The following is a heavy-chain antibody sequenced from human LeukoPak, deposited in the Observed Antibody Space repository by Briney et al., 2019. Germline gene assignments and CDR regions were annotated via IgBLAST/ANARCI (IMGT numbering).Heavy chain of an antibody. Sequence: SETLSLTCAVPGGSISSYYWSWIRQPPGKGLEWIGYIYYSGSTNYNPSLKSRVTISVDTSKNQFSLKLSSVTAADTAVYYSARQRSNYDFWSGYYRSINWFDPWGQGTLVTVSS. CDR2: IYYSGST. CDR3: ARQRSNYDFWSGYYRSINWFDP. V-gene: IGHV4-59*08. D-gene: IGHD3-3*01. CDR1: GGSISSYY. J-gene: IGHJ5*02.